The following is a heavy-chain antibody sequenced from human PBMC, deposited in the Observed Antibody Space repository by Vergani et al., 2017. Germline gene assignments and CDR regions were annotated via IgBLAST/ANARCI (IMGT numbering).Heavy chain of an antibody. CDR2: INPSGGHT. Sequence: QVQVVQSGAEVKKSGASLKVSCKTSGYTFSNYSMHWARQAPGQGFEWMGIINPSGGHTNYAQKFQGRITMTRDTSTSTVYMELSSLRSEDTAIYYCAKGDYGILTGYRYWGQGTLVTVSA. V-gene: IGHV1-46*03. J-gene: IGHJ4*02. CDR3: AKGDYGILTGYRY. D-gene: IGHD3-9*01. CDR1: GYTFSNYS.